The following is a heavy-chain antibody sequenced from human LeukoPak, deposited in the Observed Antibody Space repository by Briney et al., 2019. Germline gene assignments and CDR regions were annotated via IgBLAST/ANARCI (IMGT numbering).Heavy chain of an antibody. Sequence: SQTLSLTCTVSGGSISSGSYYWSWIRQPAGKGLEWIGRIYTSGSTSYNPSLKSRVTISVDTSKNQFSLKLSAVTAADTAVYYCAREIDCSSTSCYPYWGQGTLVTVSS. V-gene: IGHV4-61*02. D-gene: IGHD2-2*01. CDR1: GGSISSGSYY. CDR2: IYTSGST. J-gene: IGHJ4*02. CDR3: AREIDCSSTSCYPY.